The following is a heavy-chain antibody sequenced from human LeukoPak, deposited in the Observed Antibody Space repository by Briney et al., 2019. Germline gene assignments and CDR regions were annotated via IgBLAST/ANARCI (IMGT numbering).Heavy chain of an antibody. CDR1: GFTFSSYA. CDR2: ISGSGGST. V-gene: IGHV3-23*01. D-gene: IGHD6-19*01. CDR3: AKEGNLGIAVAGKRGPIDY. Sequence: GGSLRLSCAASGFTFSSYAMSWVRQAPGKGLEWVSAISGSGGSTYYADSVKGRFTISRDNSKNTLYLQMNSLRAEDTAVYYCAKEGNLGIAVAGKRGPIDYWGQGTLVTVSS. J-gene: IGHJ4*02.